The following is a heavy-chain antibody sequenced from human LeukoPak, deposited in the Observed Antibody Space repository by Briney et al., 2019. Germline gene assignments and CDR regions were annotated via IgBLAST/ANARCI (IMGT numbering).Heavy chain of an antibody. CDR3: ARVEYYYDSSGYYYLDAFDI. D-gene: IGHD3-22*01. V-gene: IGHV3-7*01. Sequence: GGSLRLSCAASGFTFSSYWMSWVRQAPGKGLEWVANIKQDGSEEYYVDSVKGRFTISRDNAKDSLYLQMNSLRAEDTAVYYCARVEYYYDSSGYYYLDAFDIWGQGTMVTVSS. J-gene: IGHJ3*02. CDR1: GFTFSSYW. CDR2: IKQDGSEE.